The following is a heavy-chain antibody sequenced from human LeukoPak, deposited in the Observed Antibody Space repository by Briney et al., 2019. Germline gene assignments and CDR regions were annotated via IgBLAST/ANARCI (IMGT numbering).Heavy chain of an antibody. D-gene: IGHD6-13*01. CDR3: ARARTEYSSSWYYFDY. Sequence: PGGSLRLSCAASGFTFSSYAMSWVRQAPGKGLEWVSAISGSGGSTYYADSVKGRFTISRDNSKNTLYLQMNSLRAEDTAVYYCARARTEYSSSWYYFDYWGQGTLVTVSS. CDR2: ISGSGGST. CDR1: GFTFSSYA. J-gene: IGHJ4*02. V-gene: IGHV3-23*01.